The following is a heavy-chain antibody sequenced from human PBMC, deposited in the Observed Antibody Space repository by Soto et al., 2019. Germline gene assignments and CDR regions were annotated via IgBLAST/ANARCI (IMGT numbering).Heavy chain of an antibody. CDR3: TTRGAGKAVA. Sequence: QVQLVQSGAEVKKPGASVKVSCKASGYTFTNYYVHWVRQAPGQGLEWMGIINPSGGSTPYAQRFQGRITLTRDTSPGTVNMELSYLRSEDTAVYYCTTRGAGKAVAWGQGTLVTVSS. J-gene: IGHJ5*02. CDR1: GYTFTNYY. V-gene: IGHV1-46*01. CDR2: INPSGGST. D-gene: IGHD6-19*01.